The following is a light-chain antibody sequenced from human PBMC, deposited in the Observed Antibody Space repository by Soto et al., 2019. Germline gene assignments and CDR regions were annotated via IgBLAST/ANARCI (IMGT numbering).Light chain of an antibody. V-gene: IGLV2-23*02. CDR1: SSDVGSYNL. J-gene: IGLJ2*01. CDR3: CSYAGSSTFVV. CDR2: EVS. Sequence: CTGTSSDVGSYNLVSWYQQHPGKAPKLMIYEVSKRPSGVSNRFSGSKSGNTASLTISGLQAEDEADYYCCSYAGSSTFVVFGGGTKVTVL.